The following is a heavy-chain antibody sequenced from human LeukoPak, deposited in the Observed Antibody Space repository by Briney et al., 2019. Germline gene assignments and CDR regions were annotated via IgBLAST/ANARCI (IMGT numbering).Heavy chain of an antibody. CDR1: GYTFTSYY. CDR2: INPSGGST. D-gene: IGHD3-9*01. J-gene: IGHJ4*02. V-gene: IGHV1-46*01. Sequence: ASVKVSCKASGYTFTSYYMHWVRQAPGQGLEWMGIINPSGGSTSYAQKFQGRVTMTRDTSTSTVYMELSSLRSEDTAVYYCARDKVPSFLTGYSPPDYWGQGTLVTVSS. CDR3: ARDKVPSFLTGYSPPDY.